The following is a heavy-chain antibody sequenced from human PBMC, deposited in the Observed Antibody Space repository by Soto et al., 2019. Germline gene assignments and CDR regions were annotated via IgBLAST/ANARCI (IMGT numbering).Heavy chain of an antibody. CDR3: AYELSRYYYVMDV. J-gene: IGHJ6*02. V-gene: IGHV2-5*01. CDR2: IYWNGNE. CDR1: GFSFTASGVG. D-gene: IGHD3-10*02. Sequence: QITLRESGPTLVKPTQTLTVTCSFSGFSFTASGVGVGWFRQPPGQALQWLALIYWNGNERYSPSLNKRLNVTKATSKNQVVLTMTNVDPVDTATYFCAYELSRYYYVMDVWGPGTNVTVSS.